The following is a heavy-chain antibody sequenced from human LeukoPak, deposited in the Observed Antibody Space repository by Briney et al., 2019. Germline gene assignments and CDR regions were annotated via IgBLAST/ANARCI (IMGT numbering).Heavy chain of an antibody. Sequence: EPSETLSLTCAVYGGSFSGYYWSWIRQPPGKGLEWIGEINHSGSTNYNPSLKSRVTISVDTSKNQFSLKLSSVTAADTAVYYCARANRRYSSSSCDYWGQGTLVTVSS. D-gene: IGHD6-6*01. V-gene: IGHV4-34*01. CDR2: INHSGST. CDR3: ARANRRYSSSSCDY. CDR1: GGSFSGYY. J-gene: IGHJ4*02.